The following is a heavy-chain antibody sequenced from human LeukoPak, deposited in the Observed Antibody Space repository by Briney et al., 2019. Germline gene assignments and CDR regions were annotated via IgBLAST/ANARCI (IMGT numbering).Heavy chain of an antibody. V-gene: IGHV3-74*01. CDR2: INSDGSST. D-gene: IGHD3-10*01. J-gene: IGHJ4*02. CDR1: GFTFSSYW. CDR3: AREIEGSGSYDY. Sequence: PGGSLRLSCAASGFTFSSYWMHWVRQAPGKGLVGVSRINSDGSSTSYADSVKGRFTISRDNAKNTLYLQMNSLRAEDTAVYYCAREIEGSGSYDYWGQGTLVTVSS.